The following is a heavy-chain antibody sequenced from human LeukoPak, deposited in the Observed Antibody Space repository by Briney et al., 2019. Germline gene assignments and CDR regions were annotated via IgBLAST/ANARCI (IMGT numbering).Heavy chain of an antibody. CDR2: INPSGGST. Sequence: ASVKVYCKASGYTFTSYYMHWVRQAPGQGLEWMGIINPSGGSTSYAQRFQGRVTMTRDTSTSTVYMELSSLRSEDTAVYYCARAYSGIAVAERLDYWGQGTLVTVSS. V-gene: IGHV1-46*01. CDR3: ARAYSGIAVAERLDY. CDR1: GYTFTSYY. D-gene: IGHD6-19*01. J-gene: IGHJ4*02.